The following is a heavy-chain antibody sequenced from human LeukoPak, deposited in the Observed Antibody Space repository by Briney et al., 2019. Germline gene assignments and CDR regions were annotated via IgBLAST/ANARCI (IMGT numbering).Heavy chain of an antibody. D-gene: IGHD6-19*01. V-gene: IGHV3-30-3*01. CDR1: GFTFSSYA. CDR2: ILYDGSKE. Sequence: PGGSLRLSCAVSGFTFSSYAMHWVRQAPGKGLEWVAIILYDGSKEYYADSVKGRFTISRDNSKNTLYLQMNSLRPEDTAVYYCARDRGLLDGSSGWYFDYWSQGTLVAVSS. CDR3: ARDRGLLDGSSGWYFDY. J-gene: IGHJ4*02.